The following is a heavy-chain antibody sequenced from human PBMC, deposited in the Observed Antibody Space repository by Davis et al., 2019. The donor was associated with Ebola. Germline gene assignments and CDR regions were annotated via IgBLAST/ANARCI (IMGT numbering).Heavy chain of an antibody. D-gene: IGHD1-14*01. V-gene: IGHV3-23*01. CDR3: ARGGETVTGTASHGMDV. CDR1: GYTFRIHA. J-gene: IGHJ6*02. Sequence: GESLKISCAASGYTFRIHAMTWVRQAPGKGLEWVSALSGSGGLSYYADSVKGRFTISRDNSKNTLYLQMDSLTAEDTAVYYWARGGETVTGTASHGMDVWGQGTTVTVSS. CDR2: LSGSGGLS.